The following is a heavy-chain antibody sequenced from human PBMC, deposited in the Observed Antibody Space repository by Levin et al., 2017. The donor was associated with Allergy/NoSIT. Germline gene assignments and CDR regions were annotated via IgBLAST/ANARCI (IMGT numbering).Heavy chain of an antibody. CDR3: AKTITMIVVRGPFDP. D-gene: IGHD3-22*01. CDR1: GFTFSSYA. CDR2: ISGSGGST. V-gene: IGHV3-23*01. Sequence: GESLKISCAASGFTFSSYAMSWVRQAPGKGLEWVSAISGSGGSTYYADSVKGRFTISRDNSKNTLYLQMNSLRAEDTAVYYCAKTITMIVVRGPFDPWGQGTLVTVSS. J-gene: IGHJ5*02.